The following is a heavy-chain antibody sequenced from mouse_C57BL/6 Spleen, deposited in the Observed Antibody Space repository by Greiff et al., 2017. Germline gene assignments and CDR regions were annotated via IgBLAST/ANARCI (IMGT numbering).Heavy chain of an antibody. V-gene: IGHV1-64*01. CDR3: AREDDGYSFYAMDY. Sequence: VQLQHPGAELVKPGASVKLSCKASGHTFTSYWMHWVKQRPGQGLEWIGMIHPNSGSTNYNEKFKSKATLTVDQSSSTAYMPLSSLTSEDSAVYYCAREDDGYSFYAMDYWGQGTSVTVSS. D-gene: IGHD2-3*01. J-gene: IGHJ4*01. CDR1: GHTFTSYW. CDR2: IHPNSGST.